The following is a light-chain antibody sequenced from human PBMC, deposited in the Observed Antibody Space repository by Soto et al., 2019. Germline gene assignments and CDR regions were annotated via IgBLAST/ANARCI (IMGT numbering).Light chain of an antibody. V-gene: IGLV2-14*01. J-gene: IGLJ3*02. Sequence: QSALTQPASVSGSPGQTITISCTGTSSDVGGWDYVSWYQHHPGKAPKVTVYEVTNRPSGVSDRFSGSKSGNTASLSISGLQAEEEADYYCASFSSTNTWVFGGGTKLTVL. CDR1: SSDVGGWDY. CDR3: ASFSSTNTWV. CDR2: EVT.